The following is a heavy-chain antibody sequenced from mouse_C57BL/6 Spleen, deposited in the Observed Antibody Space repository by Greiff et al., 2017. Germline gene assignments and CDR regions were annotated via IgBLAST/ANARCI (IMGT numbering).Heavy chain of an antibody. D-gene: IGHD1-1*01. CDR3: ASTVEEYFDV. Sequence: QVQLKQPGAELVKPGASVKLSCKASGYTFTSYWMHWVKQRPGRGLEWIGRIDPNSGGTKYNEKFKSKATLTVDKSSSTAYMQLSSLTSEDSAVYYCASTVEEYFDVWGTGTTVTVSS. J-gene: IGHJ1*03. CDR2: IDPNSGGT. CDR1: GYTFTSYW. V-gene: IGHV1-62-3*01.